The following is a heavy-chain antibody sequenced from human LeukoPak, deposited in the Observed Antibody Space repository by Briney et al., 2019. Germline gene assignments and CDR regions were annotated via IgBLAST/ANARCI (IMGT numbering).Heavy chain of an antibody. Sequence: GGSLRLSCAASGFTFSDYSMNWVRQAPGKGLEWISYIGIDSGNTNYADSVKGRFTISRDNAKNSLYLQMNSLRAEDTAVYYCASLDIVVVPAAMPRQTGNDAFDIWGQGTMVTVSS. CDR3: ASLDIVVVPAAMPRQTGNDAFDI. J-gene: IGHJ3*02. CDR1: GFTFSDYS. CDR2: IGIDSGNT. D-gene: IGHD2-2*01. V-gene: IGHV3-48*04.